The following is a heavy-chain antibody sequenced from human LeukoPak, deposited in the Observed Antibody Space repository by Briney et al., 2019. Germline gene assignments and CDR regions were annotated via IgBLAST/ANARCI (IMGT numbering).Heavy chain of an antibody. CDR1: GFTFTNFA. CDR2: MSYDGSNK. V-gene: IGHV3-30-3*01. D-gene: IGHD3-10*01. J-gene: IGHJ4*02. CDR3: VRDRDGSGTYSRFDY. Sequence: PGRSLRLSCAASGFTFTNFAMHWVRQTPGKGLEWVAVMSYDGSNKYYADSVNGRFTISRDNSKNTLSLEMNSLRAEDTALYYCVRDRDGSGTYSRFDYWGQGTLVTVSS.